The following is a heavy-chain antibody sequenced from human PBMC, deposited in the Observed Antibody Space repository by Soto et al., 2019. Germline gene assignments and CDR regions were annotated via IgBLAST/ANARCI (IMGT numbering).Heavy chain of an antibody. CDR1: GGSISIYY. Sequence: PSETLSLTCTVSGGSISIYYWSWIRHPPGKGLEWIGYIYYSGSTNYNPSLKSRVTISVDTSKNQFSLKLSSVTAADTAVHYCARDLRDITIFGVVVSDAFDIWGQGTMVTVSS. D-gene: IGHD3-3*01. J-gene: IGHJ3*02. V-gene: IGHV4-59*01. CDR2: IYYSGST. CDR3: ARDLRDITIFGVVVSDAFDI.